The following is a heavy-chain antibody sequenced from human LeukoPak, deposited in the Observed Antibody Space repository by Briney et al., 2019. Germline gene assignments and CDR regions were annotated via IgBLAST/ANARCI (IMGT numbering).Heavy chain of an antibody. CDR2: IRSKANSYAT. CDR3: TIQYSSSSDGPRDY. CDR1: GFTFSGSA. D-gene: IGHD6-6*01. Sequence: GGSLRVSCAASGFTFSGSAMHWVRQASGKGLEWVGRIRSKANSYATAYAASVKGRFTISRDDSKNTAYLQMNSLKTEDTAVYYCTIQYSSSSDGPRDYWGQGTLVTVSS. J-gene: IGHJ4*02. V-gene: IGHV3-73*01.